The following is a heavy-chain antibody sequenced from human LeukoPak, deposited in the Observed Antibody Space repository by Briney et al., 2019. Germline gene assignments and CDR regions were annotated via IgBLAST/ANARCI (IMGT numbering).Heavy chain of an antibody. J-gene: IGHJ3*02. CDR2: ISSSSSYI. Sequence: GRSLRLSCAASGFTFSSYSMECVRHAPGKGLEWVSSISSSSSYIYYADSVKGRFTISRDNAKNSLFLQMNSRRAEDAAVYYFARDLRPFDIWGQGTMVTVSS. CDR1: GFTFSSYS. V-gene: IGHV3-21*01. CDR3: ARDLRPFDI.